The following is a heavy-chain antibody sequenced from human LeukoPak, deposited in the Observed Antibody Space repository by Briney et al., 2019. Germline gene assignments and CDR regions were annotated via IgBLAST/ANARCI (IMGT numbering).Heavy chain of an antibody. CDR1: GFTFSSYW. CDR2: IKQDGSEK. D-gene: IGHD6-13*01. J-gene: IGHJ6*02. Sequence: GGSLRLSCAASGFTFSSYWMSWVRQAPGKGLEWVANIKQDGSEKYYVDSVKGRFTISRDNAKNSLYLQMNSLRAEDTAVYYCAREYSSSWPYYYYGMDVRGQGTTVTVSS. CDR3: AREYSSSWPYYYYGMDV. V-gene: IGHV3-7*01.